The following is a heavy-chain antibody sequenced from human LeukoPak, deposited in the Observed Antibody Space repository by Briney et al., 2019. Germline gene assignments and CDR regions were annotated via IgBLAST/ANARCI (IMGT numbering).Heavy chain of an antibody. D-gene: IGHD1-1*01. V-gene: IGHV3-13*01. CDR2: IGTAGDT. Sequence: GGSLRLSCAASGYTFSDYDMHWVRQATGRGLEWVSAIGTAGDTYYTGSVKGRFTISRENAKNSLYLQMNSLRAGDTAVYYCVRVAKERVGGVYYFDYWGQGTPVTVSS. J-gene: IGHJ4*02. CDR1: GYTFSDYD. CDR3: VRVAKERVGGVYYFDY.